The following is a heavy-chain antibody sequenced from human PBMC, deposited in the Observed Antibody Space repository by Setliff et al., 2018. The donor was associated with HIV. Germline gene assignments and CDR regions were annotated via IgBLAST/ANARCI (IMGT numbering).Heavy chain of an antibody. J-gene: IGHJ6*03. D-gene: IGHD3-9*01. CDR3: ARDLKPYYYYMDV. Sequence: LRLSCAASGFTFSTYAMSWVRQAPGKGLEWVSGISGWGGSTYNADSVKGRFTISRDNAKNSLYLQMNSLRAEDTAVYYCARDLKPYYYYMDVWGKGTTVTVSS. CDR1: GFTFSTYA. CDR2: ISGWGGST. V-gene: IGHV3-23*01.